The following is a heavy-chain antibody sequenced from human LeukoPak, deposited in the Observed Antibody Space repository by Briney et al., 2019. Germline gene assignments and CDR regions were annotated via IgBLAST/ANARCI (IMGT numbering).Heavy chain of an antibody. Sequence: KAGESLQISCKGSGSSFTSYWIGWVRQVPGKGLEWMGIIYPGDSDTRYSPSFQGQVTISADKSISTAYLQWSSLKASDTAMYYCARSGSGSYYPFDYWGQGTLVTVSS. J-gene: IGHJ4*02. CDR3: ARSGSGSYYPFDY. CDR2: IYPGDSDT. D-gene: IGHD3-10*01. CDR1: GSSFTSYW. V-gene: IGHV5-51*01.